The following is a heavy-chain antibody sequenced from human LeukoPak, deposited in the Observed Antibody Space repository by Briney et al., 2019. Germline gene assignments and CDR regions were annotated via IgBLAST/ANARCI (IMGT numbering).Heavy chain of an antibody. CDR3: AREHDYNNIDY. D-gene: IGHD4-11*01. CDR2: ISSSSSII. J-gene: IGHJ4*02. V-gene: IGHV3-48*01. CDR1: GFTFNTYS. Sequence: GGSLRLSCAASGFTFNTYSMNWVRQAPGKGLEWVSKISSSSSIIYYADSVKGRFTISRDNAKNSLFLQMNSLRAEDTAVYYCAREHDYNNIDYWGQGTLVTVSS.